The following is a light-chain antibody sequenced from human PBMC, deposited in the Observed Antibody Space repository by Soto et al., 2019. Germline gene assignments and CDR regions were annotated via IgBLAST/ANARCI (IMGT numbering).Light chain of an antibody. Sequence: AIHMTQSPSSLSAYVGDRVTITCRASQGIRNDLGWYQQKPGKAPKLLIYAASSLQSGVPSRFSGSGSGTDFTLTISSLQPEDFATYYCLQDYNYPRTFGQGTKVDIK. J-gene: IGKJ1*01. CDR3: LQDYNYPRT. CDR2: AAS. V-gene: IGKV1-6*01. CDR1: QGIRND.